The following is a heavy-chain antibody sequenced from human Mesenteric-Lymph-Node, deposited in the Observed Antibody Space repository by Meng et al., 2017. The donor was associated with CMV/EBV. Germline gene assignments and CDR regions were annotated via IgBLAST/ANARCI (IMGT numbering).Heavy chain of an antibody. CDR2: IFWNDER. J-gene: IGHJ5*02. V-gene: IGHV2-26*01. CDR1: GFSLTNARMG. CDR3: ARGNGYYNSGDIGGWFDP. D-gene: IGHD3-3*01. Sequence: SGPTLVKPPETLTLTCTVSGFSLTNARMGVSWIRQPPGKALEWLAHIFWNDERRYNPSLETRLTITKDTYKNQVVLTMTNVDPMDTATYYCARGNGYYNSGDIGGWFDPWGQGTLVTVSS.